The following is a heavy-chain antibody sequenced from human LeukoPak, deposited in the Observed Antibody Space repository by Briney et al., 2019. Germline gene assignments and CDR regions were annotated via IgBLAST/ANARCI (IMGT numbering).Heavy chain of an antibody. D-gene: IGHD6-19*01. CDR1: GGSFSGYY. V-gene: IGHV4-34*01. J-gene: IGHJ4*02. Sequence: SETLSLTCAVYGGSFSGYYWSWIRQPPGKGLEWIGEINHSGSTNYNPSLKSRVTISVNTSKNQFSLKLSSVTAADTAVYYCARGKIAVAVNYWGQGTLVTVSS. CDR2: INHSGST. CDR3: ARGKIAVAVNY.